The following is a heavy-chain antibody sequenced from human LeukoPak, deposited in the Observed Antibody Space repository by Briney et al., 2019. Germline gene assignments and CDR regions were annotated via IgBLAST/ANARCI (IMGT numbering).Heavy chain of an antibody. CDR1: GFTLSSYW. CDR2: ITRDGRDT. V-gene: IGHV3-74*01. D-gene: IGHD7-27*01. Sequence: QAGGSLRLSCAASGFTLSSYWMSWVREAPGKGLVWVSRITRDGRDTKYADSVKGRFTVSRDNAKSTLYLQMSSLRAEDTAVYFCVRENWGAFDIWGQGTMVTVSS. CDR3: VRENWGAFDI. J-gene: IGHJ3*02.